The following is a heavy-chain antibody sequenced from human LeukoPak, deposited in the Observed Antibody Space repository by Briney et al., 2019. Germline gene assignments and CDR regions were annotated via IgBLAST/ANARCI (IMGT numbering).Heavy chain of an antibody. V-gene: IGHV3-13*01. D-gene: IGHD1-26*01. CDR2: IGTAGDT. CDR3: AREKSGSYGGFDP. CDR1: GFTFSSYD. Sequence: GGSLRLSCAASGFTFSSYDMHWVRQAPGKGLEWVSAIGTAGDTYYPGSVKGRFTISRENAKNSLYLQMNSLRAGDTAVYYCAREKSGSYGGFDPWGQGTLVTVSS. J-gene: IGHJ5*02.